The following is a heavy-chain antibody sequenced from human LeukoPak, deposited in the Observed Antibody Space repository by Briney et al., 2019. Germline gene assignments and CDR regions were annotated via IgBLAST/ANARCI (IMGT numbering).Heavy chain of an antibody. D-gene: IGHD2-15*01. V-gene: IGHV3-23*01. CDR1: GFTFSSYA. CDR2: ISGSGGST. CDR3: ARDPSLVAATSYYYYYMDV. J-gene: IGHJ6*03. Sequence: GGSLRLSCAASGFTFSSYAMSWVRQASGKGLEWVSAISGSGGSTYYADSVRGRFTISRDNAKNSLYLQMNSLRAEDTAVYYCARDPSLVAATSYYYYYMDVWGKGTTVTVSS.